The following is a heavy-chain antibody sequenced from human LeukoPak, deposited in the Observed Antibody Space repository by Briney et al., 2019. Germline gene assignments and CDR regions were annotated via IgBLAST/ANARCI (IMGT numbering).Heavy chain of an antibody. J-gene: IGHJ4*02. CDR3: ARVWYSGSYPVDY. CDR2: ISSSGSTI. V-gene: IGHV3-11*01. D-gene: IGHD1-26*01. Sequence: GGSLRLSCAASGFTFSDYYMSWIRQAPGKGLEWVSYISSSGSTIYYADSVKGRFTISRDNAKNSLYLQMNSLRAEDTAVYYCARVWYSGSYPVDYWGQGTLVTVSS. CDR1: GFTFSDYY.